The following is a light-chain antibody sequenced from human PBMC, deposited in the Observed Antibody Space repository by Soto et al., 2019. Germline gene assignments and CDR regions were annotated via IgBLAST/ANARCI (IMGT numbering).Light chain of an antibody. Sequence: QSVLTQAPSASGAPGQRVTMSCSGSRSNIGTNTVNWYQQRPGTPPKFLIYDNYRRPSGVPDRFSGSQSGTSASLAINGLQSEEEAYYYCSAWDDSLNRPVFGGGTKLTVL. CDR2: DNY. CDR1: RSNIGTNT. V-gene: IGLV1-44*01. J-gene: IGLJ2*01. CDR3: SAWDDSLNRPV.